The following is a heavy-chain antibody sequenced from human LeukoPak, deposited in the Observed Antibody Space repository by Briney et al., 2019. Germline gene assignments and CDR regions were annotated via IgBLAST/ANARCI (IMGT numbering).Heavy chain of an antibody. CDR3: ARLAARHDAFDI. J-gene: IGHJ3*02. CDR1: GYRFTGYY. CDR2: INPNSGGT. Sequence: ASVKVSCKTSGYRFTGYYLHWVRQAPGQGLEWMGWINPNSGGTNYAQKFQGRVTMTRDTSISTAYMELSRLRSDDTAVYYCARLAARHDAFDIWGQGTMVTVSS. D-gene: IGHD6-6*01. V-gene: IGHV1-2*02.